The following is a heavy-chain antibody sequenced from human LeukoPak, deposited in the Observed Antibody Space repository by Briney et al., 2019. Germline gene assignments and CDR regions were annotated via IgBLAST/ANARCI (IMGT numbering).Heavy chain of an antibody. J-gene: IGHJ4*02. CDR2: IYGTGST. Sequence: SETLSLTCAVSGYSLGKNYYWGWIRQPPGKGLEWIGRIYGTGSTSYNPSLMNRVTMSVDTSKNHFSLKLTAVTAADTAVYYCARYDSRGSASTRFDYWGEGILVTISS. V-gene: IGHV4-38-2*01. D-gene: IGHD3-16*01. CDR3: ARYDSRGSASTRFDY. CDR1: GYSLGKNYY.